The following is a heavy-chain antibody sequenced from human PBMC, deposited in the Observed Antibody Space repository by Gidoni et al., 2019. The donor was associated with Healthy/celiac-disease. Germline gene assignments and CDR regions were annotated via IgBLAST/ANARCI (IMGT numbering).Heavy chain of an antibody. Sequence: EVQLVESGGGLVQPGGSLRLSCAASGFPFSSYSMNWVRQAPGKGLEWVSYISSSSSTIYYADSVKGRFTISRDNANNSLYLQMNSLRDEDTAVYYCARDGYYDSSGYYYEGAFDIWGQGTMVTVSS. CDR1: GFPFSSYS. CDR3: ARDGYYDSSGYYYEGAFDI. V-gene: IGHV3-48*02. D-gene: IGHD3-22*01. J-gene: IGHJ3*02. CDR2: ISSSSSTI.